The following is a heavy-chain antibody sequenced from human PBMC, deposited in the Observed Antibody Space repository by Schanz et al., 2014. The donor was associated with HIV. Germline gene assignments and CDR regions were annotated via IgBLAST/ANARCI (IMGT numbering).Heavy chain of an antibody. D-gene: IGHD4-4*01. CDR2: IWYDGSNK. CDR1: GFTFSTYG. Sequence: QVQLVESGGRVVQPGRSLRLSCAASGFTFSTYGMHWVRQAPGKGLEWVAVIWYDGSNKYYADSVKGRFTISRDNSKNTLYLQMNSLRAEDTAVYYCAKEAVTTCFDYWGQGTLVTVSS. V-gene: IGHV3-33*03. CDR3: AKEAVTTCFDY. J-gene: IGHJ4*02.